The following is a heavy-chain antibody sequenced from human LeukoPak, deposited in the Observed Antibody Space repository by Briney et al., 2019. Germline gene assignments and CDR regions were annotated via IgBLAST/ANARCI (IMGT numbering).Heavy chain of an antibody. D-gene: IGHD3-22*01. CDR2: IYYSGST. CDR1: GGSISSHY. Sequence: KPSETLSLTCTVSGGSISSHYWSWIRQPPGKGLEWIGYIYYSGSTNYNPSLKSRVTISVDTSKNQFSLKLSSVTAADTAVYYCARVAYDSAWVDPWGQGTLVTVSS. CDR3: ARVAYDSAWVDP. V-gene: IGHV4-59*11. J-gene: IGHJ5*02.